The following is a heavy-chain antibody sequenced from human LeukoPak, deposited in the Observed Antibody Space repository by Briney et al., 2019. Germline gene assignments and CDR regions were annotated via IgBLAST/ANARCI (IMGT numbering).Heavy chain of an antibody. CDR2: IKSKTDGGTT. Sequence: GGSLRLSCAASGFTFSNAWMSWVRQAPGKGLEWVDRIKSKTDGGTTDYAAPVKGRFTISRDDSKNTLYLQMNSLKTEDTAVYYCTTDGPDYYDSSGYYYNTYWGQGTLVTVSS. CDR1: GFTFSNAW. D-gene: IGHD3-22*01. V-gene: IGHV3-15*01. CDR3: TTDGPDYYDSSGYYYNTY. J-gene: IGHJ4*02.